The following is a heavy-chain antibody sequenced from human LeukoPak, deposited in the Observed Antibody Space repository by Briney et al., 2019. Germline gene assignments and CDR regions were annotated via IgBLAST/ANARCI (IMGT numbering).Heavy chain of an antibody. Sequence: QSGGSLRLSCTASGFTFSDYGMHWVRQPPGKGLEWVAIIWYDGSNKKYEDSVKGRFTISRDNSKNTLYLQMNSLRAEDTAVYYCARGKQLVAYWGQGTLVTVSS. V-gene: IGHV3-30*02. J-gene: IGHJ4*02. CDR3: ARGKQLVAY. CDR2: IWYDGSNK. D-gene: IGHD6-6*01. CDR1: GFTFSDYG.